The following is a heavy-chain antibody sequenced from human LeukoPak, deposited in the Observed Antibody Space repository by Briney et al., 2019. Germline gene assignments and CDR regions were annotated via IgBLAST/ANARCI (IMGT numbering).Heavy chain of an antibody. J-gene: IGHJ4*02. V-gene: IGHV3-23*01. D-gene: IGHD3-22*01. CDR3: AKRGVVIRVILVGFHKEAYYFDS. CDR1: GIPLSNYG. CDR2: ISDSGGRT. Sequence: LGGSLSLSCAVSGIPLSNYGMSWVRQAPGKGLEWVAGISDSGGRTKYADSVKGRFTISRDNSKNTLYLQMNSLRAEDTAVYFCAKRGVVIRVILVGFHKEAYYFDSWGQGALVTVSS.